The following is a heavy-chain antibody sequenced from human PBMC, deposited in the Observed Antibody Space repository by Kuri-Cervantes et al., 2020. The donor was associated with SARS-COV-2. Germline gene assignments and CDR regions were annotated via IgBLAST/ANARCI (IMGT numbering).Heavy chain of an antibody. Sequence: GGSLRLSCVASGFTFSSYTLTWVRQAPGKALEWVSSISGSRSYIYYADSVKGRFTISTDNAENSLYLQMNSLRAEDTAVYYCARATVGQAAYYYYYMDVWGKGTTVTVSS. J-gene: IGHJ6*03. CDR2: ISGSRSYI. D-gene: IGHD4-23*01. V-gene: IGHV3-21*01. CDR3: ARATVGQAAYYYYYMDV. CDR1: GFTFSSYT.